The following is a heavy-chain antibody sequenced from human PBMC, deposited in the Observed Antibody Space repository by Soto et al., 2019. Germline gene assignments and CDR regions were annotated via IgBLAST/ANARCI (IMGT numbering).Heavy chain of an antibody. D-gene: IGHD4-4*01. CDR3: ARVVTTVTRAYYYYYGMDV. CDR2: IYYSGST. Sequence: QVQLQESGPGLVKPSQTLSLTCTVSGGSISSGGYYWSWIRQHPGKGLEWIGYIYYSGSTYYNPSLKSRVTISVDTSKNQFSLMLSSVTAADTAVYYCARVVTTVTRAYYYYYGMDVWGQGTTVTVSS. CDR1: GGSISSGGYY. J-gene: IGHJ6*02. V-gene: IGHV4-31*03.